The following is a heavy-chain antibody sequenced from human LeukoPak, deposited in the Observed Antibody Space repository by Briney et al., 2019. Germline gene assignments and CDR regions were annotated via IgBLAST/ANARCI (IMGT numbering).Heavy chain of an antibody. Sequence: SSETLSLTCAVYGGSFSGYYWNWIRQPPGKGLEWIGEINHSGSTNYNPSLKSRVTISVDRSKNQFSLKLSSVTAADTAVYYCARGPMYSSWYYWGQGTLVTVSS. J-gene: IGHJ4*02. CDR3: ARGPMYSSWYY. CDR2: INHSGST. D-gene: IGHD6-13*01. V-gene: IGHV4-34*01. CDR1: GGSFSGYY.